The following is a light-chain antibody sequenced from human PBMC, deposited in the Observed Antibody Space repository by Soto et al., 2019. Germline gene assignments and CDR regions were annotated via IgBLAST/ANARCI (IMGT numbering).Light chain of an antibody. Sequence: IVMTQSPDTLSVSPGEIATLSCRASQSVSNSYLAWYQQRPGQAPRLLIYDASTRATGIPPRFSGGGSGTEFTVTISSLQSEDFAIYYCQQYDIWPPYTFGQGTKVDIK. CDR1: QSVSNSY. J-gene: IGKJ2*01. CDR2: DAS. CDR3: QQYDIWPPYT. V-gene: IGKV3-15*01.